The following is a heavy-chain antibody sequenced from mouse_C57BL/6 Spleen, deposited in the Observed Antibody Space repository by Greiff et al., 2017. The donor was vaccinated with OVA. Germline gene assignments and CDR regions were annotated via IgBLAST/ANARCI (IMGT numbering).Heavy chain of an antibody. CDR2: IDPENGDT. D-gene: IGHD1-1*01. CDR3: THYGSSYANY. V-gene: IGHV14-4*01. J-gene: IGHJ2*01. CDR1: GFNIKDDY. Sequence: EVQLQQSGAELVRPGASVKLSCTASGFNIKDDYMHWVKQRPEQGLEWIGWIDPENGDTEYASKFQGKATITADTSSNTAYLQLSSLTSEDTAVYYCTHYGSSYANYWGQGTTLTVSS.